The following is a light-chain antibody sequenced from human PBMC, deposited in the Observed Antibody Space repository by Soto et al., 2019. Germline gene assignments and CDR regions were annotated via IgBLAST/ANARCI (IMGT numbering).Light chain of an antibody. CDR1: QSVSSY. J-gene: IGKJ1*01. CDR3: QQYGSSRWT. Sequence: IVLTQSPATLSLSPGERATLSCRASQSVSSYLAWYQQKPGQAPRLLLYGASSRATGIPDRFSGSGSGTDFTLTISRLEPEDFAVYYCQQYGSSRWTFGQGTKV. V-gene: IGKV3-20*01. CDR2: GAS.